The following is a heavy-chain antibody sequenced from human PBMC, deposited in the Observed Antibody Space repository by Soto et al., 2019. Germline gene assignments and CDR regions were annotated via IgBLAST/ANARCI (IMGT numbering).Heavy chain of an antibody. CDR3: ARHAYSDSSSSGFEP. CDR1: GYRFTTYW. CDR2: IYPDDSDT. V-gene: IGHV5-51*01. Sequence: RWESLKISCQGSGYRFTTYWIAWVRQTPGKGLEWMGTIYPDDSDTRYNPSFQGQVSISADKSISSAYIQWSSLKASDTAMYYCARHAYSDSSSSGFEPLGQGTMVASAS. D-gene: IGHD6-6*01. J-gene: IGHJ5*02.